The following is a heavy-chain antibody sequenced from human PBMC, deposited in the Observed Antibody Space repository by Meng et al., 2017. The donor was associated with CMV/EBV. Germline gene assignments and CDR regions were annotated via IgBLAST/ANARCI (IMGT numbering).Heavy chain of an antibody. CDR1: GFTFSSYS. D-gene: IGHD3-3*01. Sequence: GESLKISCAASGFTFSSYSMNWVRQAPGKGREGVSSISSSSSYIYYADSVKGRFTISRDHAKNSLYLQMNSLRAEDTAVYYCARPNLFGEVDYWGQGTLVTVSS. V-gene: IGHV3-21*01. CDR3: ARPNLFGEVDY. CDR2: ISSSSSYI. J-gene: IGHJ4*02.